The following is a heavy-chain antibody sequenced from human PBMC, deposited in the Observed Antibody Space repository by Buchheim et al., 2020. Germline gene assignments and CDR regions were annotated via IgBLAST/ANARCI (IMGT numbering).Heavy chain of an antibody. CDR2: MNPNSGNT. J-gene: IGHJ6*02. Sequence: QVQLVQSGAEVKKPGASVKVSCKASGYTFTSYDINWVRQATGQGLEWMGWMNPNSGNTGYAQKFQGRVTMTRNTPISTAYMGLSSLRSEDTAVYYCARGGYYDFWSGLWVYYYGMDVWGQGTT. CDR1: GYTFTSYD. V-gene: IGHV1-8*01. CDR3: ARGGYYDFWSGLWVYYYGMDV. D-gene: IGHD3-3*01.